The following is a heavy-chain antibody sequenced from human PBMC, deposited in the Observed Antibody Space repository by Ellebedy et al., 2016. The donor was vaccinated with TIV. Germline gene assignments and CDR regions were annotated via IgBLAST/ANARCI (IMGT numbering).Heavy chain of an antibody. Sequence: GESLKISXAASGFTFSSYGMHWVRQAPGKGLEWVAVISYDGSNKYYADSVKGRFTISRDNSKNTLYLQMNSLRAEDTAIYSCTQGAWLDSWGQGTLVTVSS. CDR1: GFTFSSYG. CDR2: ISYDGSNK. CDR3: TQGAWLDS. J-gene: IGHJ4*02. V-gene: IGHV3-30*18.